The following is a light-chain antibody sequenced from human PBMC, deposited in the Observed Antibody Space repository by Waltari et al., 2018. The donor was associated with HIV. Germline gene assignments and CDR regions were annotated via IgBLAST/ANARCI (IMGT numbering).Light chain of an antibody. CDR2: GVT. CDR3: QSYDKSLSGLWV. V-gene: IGLV1-40*01. J-gene: IGLJ3*02. CDR1: NSNIGARYD. Sequence: SVLTQPPSVSGTPGQEISISCSGNNSNIGARYDVHWYRQSQGTAPKPVPSGVTFRPCGVPVRFSGSRSGNSVSLDITGLRAEDEGDYYCQSYDKSLSGLWVFGGGTKLTVL.